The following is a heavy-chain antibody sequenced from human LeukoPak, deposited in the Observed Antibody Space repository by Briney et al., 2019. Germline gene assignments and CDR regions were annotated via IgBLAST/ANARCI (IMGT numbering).Heavy chain of an antibody. CDR1: GFTFNNYW. D-gene: IGHD5-18*01. Sequence: PGGSLRLSCAASGFTFNNYWMNWVRQAPGRGLEWVANIKQDGSEKYSVDSVKGRFTISRDNAKNSLYLQMNSLRAEDTAVYYCARGGRCSYGDDAFDMWGQGTMVTVSS. CDR3: ARGGRCSYGDDAFDM. J-gene: IGHJ3*02. CDR2: IKQDGSEK. V-gene: IGHV3-7*01.